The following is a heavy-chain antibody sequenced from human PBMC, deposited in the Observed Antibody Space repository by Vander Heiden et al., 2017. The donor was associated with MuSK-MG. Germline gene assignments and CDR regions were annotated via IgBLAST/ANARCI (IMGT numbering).Heavy chain of an antibody. J-gene: IGHJ6*02. V-gene: IGHV4-34*01. CDR1: GGCFSGYH. Sequence: QVQLQQWGAGLLKPSETLSFTCAVYGGCFSGYHWSWMRQPPGTGVEGVGEINHSGSTNYTPSLKNRVTISVDTSKNQLSLKLNSVTAADTAVYYCARGFGDSYGMDVWGQGTTVTVSS. D-gene: IGHD3-10*01. CDR3: ARGFGDSYGMDV. CDR2: INHSGST.